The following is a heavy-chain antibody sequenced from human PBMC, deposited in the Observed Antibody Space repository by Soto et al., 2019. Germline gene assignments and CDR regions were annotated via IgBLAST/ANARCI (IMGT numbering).Heavy chain of an antibody. Sequence: QVQLVESGGGVVQPGRSLRLSCAASGFTFSSYGMHWVRQAPGKGLEWVAVIWYDGSNKYYADSVKGRFTISRDNSKNTLYLQMNSLSAEDTAVYYCARVGSSWCFDYWGQGTLVTVSS. CDR2: IWYDGSNK. CDR3: ARVGSSWCFDY. CDR1: GFTFSSYG. D-gene: IGHD6-13*01. V-gene: IGHV3-33*01. J-gene: IGHJ4*02.